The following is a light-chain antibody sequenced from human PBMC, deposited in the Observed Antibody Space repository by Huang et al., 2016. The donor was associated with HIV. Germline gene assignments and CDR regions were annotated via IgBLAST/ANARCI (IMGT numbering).Light chain of an antibody. CDR2: GAA. V-gene: IGKV3-20*01. Sequence: IVLTQSPGTLALSPGGRATLSCRAIQSVSSSYLAWYQQKPGQAPRLLISGAASRATGISYRFMGSGSGTDFILTIRRLEPEDFAIYYCQQYGSSPITFGQGTRLDIK. J-gene: IGKJ5*01. CDR1: QSVSSSY. CDR3: QQYGSSPIT.